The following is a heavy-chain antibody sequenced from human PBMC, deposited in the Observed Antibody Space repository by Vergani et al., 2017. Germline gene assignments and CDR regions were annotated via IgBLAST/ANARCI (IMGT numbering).Heavy chain of an antibody. V-gene: IGHV4-59*01. CDR3: ASSPLTRAWVGAFDI. CDR1: GGSISSYY. J-gene: IGHJ3*02. Sequence: QVQLQESGPGLVKPSETLSLTCTVSGGSISSYYWSWIRQPPGKGLEWIGYIYYSGSTNYNPSLKSRVTISVDTSKNQFSLKLSSVTAADTAVYYCASSPLTRAWVGAFDIWGQGTMVTVSS. D-gene: IGHD1-26*01. CDR2: IYYSGST.